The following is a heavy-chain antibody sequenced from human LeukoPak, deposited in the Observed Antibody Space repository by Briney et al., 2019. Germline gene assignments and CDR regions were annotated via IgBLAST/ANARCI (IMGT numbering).Heavy chain of an antibody. V-gene: IGHV4-4*02. CDR1: GGSISSSNW. CDR2: IYHSGST. D-gene: IGHD3-22*01. Sequence: PSETLSLTCAVSGGSISSSNWWSWVRQPPGKGLEWIGEIYHSGSTNHNPSLKSRVTISVDKSKNQFSLKLSSVTAADTAVYYCARGHDTSGYYYSDYWGQGTLVTVSS. CDR3: ARGHDTSGYYYSDY. J-gene: IGHJ4*02.